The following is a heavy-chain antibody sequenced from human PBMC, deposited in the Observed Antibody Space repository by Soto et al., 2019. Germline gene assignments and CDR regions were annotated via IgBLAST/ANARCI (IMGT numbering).Heavy chain of an antibody. V-gene: IGHV3-48*01. CDR2: ISSSSTI. Sequence: GGSLRLSCAASGFTFSSYSMNWVRQAPGKGLEWVSYISSSSTIYYADSVKGRFTISRDNAKNSLYLQMNSLRAEDTAVYYCAREQWLRLDYWGQGTLVTVSS. J-gene: IGHJ4*02. CDR1: GFTFSSYS. D-gene: IGHD5-12*01. CDR3: AREQWLRLDY.